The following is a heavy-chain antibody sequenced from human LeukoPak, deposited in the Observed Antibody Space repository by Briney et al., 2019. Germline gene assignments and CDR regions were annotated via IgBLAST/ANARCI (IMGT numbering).Heavy chain of an antibody. CDR1: GGTFSSYA. V-gene: IGHV1-69*13. Sequence: SVKVSYKASGGTFSSYAISWVRQAPGQGLEWMGGIIPIFGTANYAQKFQGRVTITADESTSTAYMELSSLRSEDTAVYYCARDGTNWNHPDYYYMDVWGKGTTVTVSS. CDR3: ARDGTNWNHPDYYYMDV. D-gene: IGHD1-14*01. CDR2: IIPIFGTA. J-gene: IGHJ6*03.